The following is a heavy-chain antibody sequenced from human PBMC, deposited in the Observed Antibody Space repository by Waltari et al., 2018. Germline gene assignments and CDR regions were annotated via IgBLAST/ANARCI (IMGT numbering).Heavy chain of an antibody. CDR3: AKDAFVALTAMVT. Sequence: EVQLVESGGGLVQPGRSLRLSCAASGFTFDVSAMHWVRQAPGKGLEWVSGISWNSGSIGYADSVKGRFTISRDNAKNSLYLQMNSLRADDTAWYYGAKDAFVALTAMVTWGQGTLVTVSS. CDR1: GFTFDVSA. D-gene: IGHD5-18*01. J-gene: IGHJ4*02. CDR2: ISWNSGSI. V-gene: IGHV3-9*01.